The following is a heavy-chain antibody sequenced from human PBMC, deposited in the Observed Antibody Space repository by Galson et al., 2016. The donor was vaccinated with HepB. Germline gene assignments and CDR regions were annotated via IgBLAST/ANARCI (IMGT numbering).Heavy chain of an antibody. Sequence: SETLSLTCTVSGGSLISYFWSWVRQPPGKGLECIGYIFYNGSTYYNPSLMSRVTISVDTSKNQFSLRLSSVTAADTGVYYCARHLRPKTTSTSDYGLDVWGQGTTVTVAS. D-gene: IGHD1-7*01. CDR3: ARHLRPKTTSTSDYGLDV. CDR1: GGSLISYF. CDR2: IFYNGST. J-gene: IGHJ6*02. V-gene: IGHV4-59*08.